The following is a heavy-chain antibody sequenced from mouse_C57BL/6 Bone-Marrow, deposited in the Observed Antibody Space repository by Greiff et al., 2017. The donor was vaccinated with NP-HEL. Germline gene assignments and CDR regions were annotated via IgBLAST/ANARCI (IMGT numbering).Heavy chain of an antibody. CDR3: ARDPYGSSYVDYYAMDY. CDR1: GFTFSSYA. Sequence: EVKLVESGGGLVKPGGSLKLSCAASGFTFSSYAMSWVRQTPEKRLEWVATISDGGSYTYYPDNVKGRFTISRDNAKSNLYLQMSHLKTEDTAMYYCARDPYGSSYVDYYAMDYWGQGTSVTGSS. CDR2: ISDGGSYT. D-gene: IGHD1-1*01. J-gene: IGHJ4*01. V-gene: IGHV5-4*01.